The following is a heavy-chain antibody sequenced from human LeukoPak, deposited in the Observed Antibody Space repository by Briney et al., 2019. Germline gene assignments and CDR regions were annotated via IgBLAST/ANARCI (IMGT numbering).Heavy chain of an antibody. CDR1: GGSIRSYY. Sequence: SETLSLTCTVSGGSIRSYYWSWIRQPPGKGLEWICNIYYTGRTNFNPSLKSRATISLLTSKSQFSLQLISVTTADTAVYYCARGGYTYGFDYWGQGTLVTVSS. J-gene: IGHJ4*02. CDR3: ARGGYTYGFDY. D-gene: IGHD5-18*01. V-gene: IGHV4-59*13. CDR2: IYYTGRT.